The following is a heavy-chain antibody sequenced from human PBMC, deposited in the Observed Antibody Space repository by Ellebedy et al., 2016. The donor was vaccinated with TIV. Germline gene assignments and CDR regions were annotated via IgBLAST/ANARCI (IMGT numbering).Heavy chain of an antibody. CDR3: ARGGSFANF. Sequence: MPSETLSLTCTVSGASLSSSHWSWIRQSAGKGLEWIGPVYVSGNTNYNPSLSSRVTLSVDTSNSRFSLRLTSVTAADSARYYCARGGSFANFWGQGILVTVPS. CDR2: VYVSGNT. V-gene: IGHV4-4*07. CDR1: GASLSSSH. J-gene: IGHJ4*02. D-gene: IGHD3-16*01.